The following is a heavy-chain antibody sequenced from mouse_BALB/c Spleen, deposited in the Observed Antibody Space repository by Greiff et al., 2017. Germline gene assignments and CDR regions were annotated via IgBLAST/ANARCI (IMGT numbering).Heavy chain of an antibody. Sequence: QVQLQQSGAELARPGASVKLSCKASGYTFTSYWMQWVKQRPGQGLEWIGAIYPGDGDTRYTQKVKGKATLTADKSSSTAYMQLSSLASEDSAVYYCARKFLPYYGSSYWSFDVWGAGTTVTVSS. CDR3: ARKFLPYYGSSYWSFDV. CDR2: IYPGDGDT. D-gene: IGHD1-1*01. J-gene: IGHJ1*01. V-gene: IGHV1-87*01. CDR1: GYTFTSYW.